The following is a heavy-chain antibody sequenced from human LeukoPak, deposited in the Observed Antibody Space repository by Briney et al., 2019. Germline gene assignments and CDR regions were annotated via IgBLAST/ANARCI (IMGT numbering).Heavy chain of an antibody. CDR2: IYYSGNT. CDR3: ARRVYSSSYAYYYYYMDV. Sequence: SETLSLTCAVSGDSISTSNSYWGWIRRPPGKGLEWVGSIYYSGNTYYNPSLKSRVTISVDTSKNQFSLKLSSVTAADTAVYYCARRVYSSSYAYYYYYMDVWGKGTTVTVSS. V-gene: IGHV4-39*07. J-gene: IGHJ6*03. D-gene: IGHD6-6*01. CDR1: GDSISTSNSY.